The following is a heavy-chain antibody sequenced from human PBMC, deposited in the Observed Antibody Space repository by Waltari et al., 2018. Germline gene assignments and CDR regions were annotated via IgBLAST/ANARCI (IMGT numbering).Heavy chain of an antibody. J-gene: IGHJ4*02. CDR2: ISSGGDT. D-gene: IGHD4-17*01. CDR3: AKGPYYGDPAAH. V-gene: IGHV3-23*04. Sequence: EVHLVQSGGGLVQPGGSLRLSCAASGFTFTIYAMGWVRQAPGKGLEWVSVISSGGDTEYADFVKGRFTISRDNSENTLSLQMNSLRDEDTAVYYCAKGPYYGDPAAHWGQGTLVTVSS. CDR1: GFTFTIYA.